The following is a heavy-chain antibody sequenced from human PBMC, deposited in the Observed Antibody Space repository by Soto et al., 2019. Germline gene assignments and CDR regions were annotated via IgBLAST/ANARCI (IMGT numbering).Heavy chain of an antibody. CDR2: INPNSGGT. D-gene: IGHD3-9*01. J-gene: IGHJ5*02. Sequence: ASVKVSCKASGYTFTGYYMHWVRQAPGQGLEWMGWINPNSGGTNYAQKFQGWVTMTRDTSISTAYMELSRLRSDDTAVYYCARDKMPYDILTGYYMYNWFDPWGQGTLVTVSS. V-gene: IGHV1-2*04. CDR3: ARDKMPYDILTGYYMYNWFDP. CDR1: GYTFTGYY.